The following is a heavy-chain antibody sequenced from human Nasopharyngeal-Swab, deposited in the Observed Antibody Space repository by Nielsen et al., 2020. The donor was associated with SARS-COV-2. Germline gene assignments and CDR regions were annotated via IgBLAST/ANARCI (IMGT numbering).Heavy chain of an antibody. CDR3: ARGAPSSYWFDP. CDR1: GGSLSNYY. Sequence: GSLRLSCAVFGGSLSNYYWTWIRQPPGKELEWIGEFKYGGSSNYNPSLKSRVTMSLDTSKNQFSLELSSVTAADTAVYYCARGAPSSYWFDPWGQGTLVTVSS. V-gene: IGHV4-34*01. J-gene: IGHJ5*02. CDR2: FKYGGSS.